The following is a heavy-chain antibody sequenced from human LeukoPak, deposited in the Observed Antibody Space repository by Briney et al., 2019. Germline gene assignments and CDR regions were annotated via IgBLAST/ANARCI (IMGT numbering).Heavy chain of an antibody. CDR1: GFTFSSYW. CDR3: TRDRFYAMDA. Sequence: GGSLRLSCAASGFTFSSYWMSWVRQAPGKGLEWVANIKQDGSEKYYVDSVKGRFTISRDSAKNTLYLQMNSLRAEDTAVYYCTRDRFYAMDAWGQGTTVTVSS. CDR2: IKQDGSEK. J-gene: IGHJ6*02. V-gene: IGHV3-7*01.